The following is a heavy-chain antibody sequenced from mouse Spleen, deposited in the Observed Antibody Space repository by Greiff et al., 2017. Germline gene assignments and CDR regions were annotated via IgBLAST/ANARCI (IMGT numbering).Heavy chain of an antibody. D-gene: IGHD2-4*01. V-gene: IGHV2-9*02. CDR3: ARVYDYDDWFAY. J-gene: IGHJ3*01. CDR1: GFSLTSYG. CDR2: IWAGGST. Sequence: VKLVESGPGLVAPSQSLSITCTVSGFSLTSYGVHWVRQPPGKGLEWLGVIWAGGSTNYNSALMSRLSISKDNSKSQVFLKMNSLQTDDTAMYYCARVYDYDDWFAYWGQGTLVTVSA.